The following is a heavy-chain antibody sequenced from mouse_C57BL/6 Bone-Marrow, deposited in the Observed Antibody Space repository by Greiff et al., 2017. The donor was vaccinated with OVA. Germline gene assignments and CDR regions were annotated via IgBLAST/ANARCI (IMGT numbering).Heavy chain of an antibody. CDR1: GFNIKDDY. CDR2: IDPENGDT. V-gene: IGHV14-4*01. Sequence: VHVKQSGAELVRPGASVKLSCTASGFNIKDDYMHWVKQRPEQGLEWIGWIDPENGDTEYASKFQGKATITADTSSNTAYLQLSSLTSEDTAVYYCTTLGYFDVWGTGTTVTVSS. J-gene: IGHJ1*03. CDR3: TTLGYFDV. D-gene: IGHD2-10*02.